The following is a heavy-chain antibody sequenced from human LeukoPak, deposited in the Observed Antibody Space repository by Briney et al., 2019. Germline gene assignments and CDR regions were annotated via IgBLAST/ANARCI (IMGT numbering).Heavy chain of an antibody. D-gene: IGHD2-21*02. Sequence: GGSLRLSCAASGFTFSDHYVDWVRQAPGKGLEWVGRIRNRANSYTTEYAASVKGRFTISRDDSKNSLYLQMNSLKTEDTAVYYCARTLAYCGGDCYLDAFDIWGQGTMVTASS. CDR3: ARTLAYCGGDCYLDAFDI. J-gene: IGHJ3*02. CDR1: GFTFSDHY. CDR2: IRNRANSYTT. V-gene: IGHV3-72*01.